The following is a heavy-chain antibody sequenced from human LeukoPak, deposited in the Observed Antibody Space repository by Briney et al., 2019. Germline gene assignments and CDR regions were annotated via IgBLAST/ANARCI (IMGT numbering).Heavy chain of an antibody. Sequence: ASVKVSCEASGYTFTSYGISWVRQAPGQGLEWMGWISAYNGNTNYAQKLQGRVTMTTDTSTSTAYMELRSLRSDDTAVYYCARGFVVVPAAKQNAFDIWGQGTMVTVSS. D-gene: IGHD2-2*01. CDR2: ISAYNGNT. CDR3: ARGFVVVPAAKQNAFDI. J-gene: IGHJ3*02. CDR1: GYTFTSYG. V-gene: IGHV1-18*01.